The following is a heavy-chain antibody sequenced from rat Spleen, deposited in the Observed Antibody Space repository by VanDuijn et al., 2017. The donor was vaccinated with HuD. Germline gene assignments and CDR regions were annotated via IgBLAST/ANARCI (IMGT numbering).Heavy chain of an antibody. J-gene: IGHJ2*01. V-gene: IGHV3-1*01. D-gene: IGHD1-10*01. CDR1: GYSITSNF. Sequence: EVQLQDSGPALVKPSQSLSLTCSFTGYSITSNFWGWIRKFPGDKMEWMGYISYSGSTGFNPSLKGRISITRDTSKNQFFLQLKSVTTEDTATYHCARWRNNYYSDCWGQGVMVTVSS. CDR2: ISYSGST. CDR3: ARWRNNYYSDC.